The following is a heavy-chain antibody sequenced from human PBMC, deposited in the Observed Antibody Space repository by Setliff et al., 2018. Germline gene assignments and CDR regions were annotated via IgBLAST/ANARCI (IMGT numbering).Heavy chain of an antibody. Sequence: PGESLTISCAASGFTFRTFSMHWVRQAPGKGLEWVSSISPDSIYIYYADSVKGRLTISRDNAWDSLYLQMNSLGAEDTAVYYCARSPANGGHDAFDIWGRGTMVTVSS. D-gene: IGHD6-25*01. CDR3: ARSPANGGHDAFDI. V-gene: IGHV3-21*01. CDR2: ISPDSIYI. J-gene: IGHJ3*02. CDR1: GFTFRTFS.